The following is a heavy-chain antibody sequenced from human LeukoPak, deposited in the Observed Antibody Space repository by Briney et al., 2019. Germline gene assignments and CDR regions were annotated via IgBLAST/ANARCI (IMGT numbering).Heavy chain of an antibody. V-gene: IGHV3-15*01. Sequence: SGGSLRLSCAASGFTFSNAWRSWVRQAPGKGLEWVGRIKSKTDGGTTDYAAPVKGRFTISRDGSKNTLYLQMNSLKTEDTAVYYCTTDCGGDCYTYYYYYYYMDVWGKGTTVTVSS. CDR2: IKSKTDGGTT. D-gene: IGHD2-21*01. J-gene: IGHJ6*03. CDR3: TTDCGGDCYTYYYYYYYMDV. CDR1: GFTFSNAW.